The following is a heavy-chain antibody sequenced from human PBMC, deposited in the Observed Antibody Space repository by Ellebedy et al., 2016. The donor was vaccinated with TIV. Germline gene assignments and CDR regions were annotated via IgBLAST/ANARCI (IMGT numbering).Heavy chain of an antibody. D-gene: IGHD6-13*01. CDR2: ISNGGSNT. CDR3: ARGTGYSSSWLWWGDH. V-gene: IGHV3-30*04. Sequence: GGSLRLSCAASGFTFSNYAIHWVRQAPGKGLEWVAGISNGGSNTYYADSVKGRFTISRDNSKNTLYLQLNSLRVEDTAVYDCARGTGYSSSWLWWGDHWGQGTLVTVSS. CDR1: GFTFSNYA. J-gene: IGHJ4*02.